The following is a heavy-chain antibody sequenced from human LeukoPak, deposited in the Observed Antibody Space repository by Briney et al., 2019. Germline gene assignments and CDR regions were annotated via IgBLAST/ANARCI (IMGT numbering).Heavy chain of an antibody. CDR2: IYYSGST. CDR3: ARDGRDGYNYGGGFDY. CDR1: GGSISSGDYY. Sequence: PSETLSLTCTVSGGSISSGDYYWSWIRQPPGKGLEWIGYIYYSGSTYYNPSLKSRVTISVDTSKNQFSLKLSSVTAADTAVYYCARDGRDGYNYGGGFDYWGQGTLVTVSS. V-gene: IGHV4-30-4*08. D-gene: IGHD5-24*01. J-gene: IGHJ4*02.